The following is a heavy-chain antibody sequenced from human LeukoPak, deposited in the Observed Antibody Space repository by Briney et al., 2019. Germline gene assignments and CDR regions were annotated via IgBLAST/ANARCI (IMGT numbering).Heavy chain of an antibody. CDR1: GFTFSSYA. CDR3: AKDSVYCSSTSCYVY. CDR2: ISGSGGGT. D-gene: IGHD2-2*01. J-gene: IGHJ4*02. Sequence: GGSLRLSCAASGFTFSSYAMSWVRQAPGKGLEWVSAISGSGGGTCYADSVKGRFTISRDNSKNTLYLQMNSLRAEDTAVYYCAKDSVYCSSTSCYVYWGQGTLVTVSS. V-gene: IGHV3-23*01.